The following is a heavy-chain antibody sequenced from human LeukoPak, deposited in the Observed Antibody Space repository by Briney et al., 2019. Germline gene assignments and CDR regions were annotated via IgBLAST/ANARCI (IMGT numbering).Heavy chain of an antibody. V-gene: IGHV3-7*01. CDR2: IKQDGSAK. D-gene: IGHD3-22*01. Sequence: PGGSLRLSCAASGFTFRSYCMSWVRQAPGKGLEWVANIKQDGSAKVYVDSVKGRFTISRDNAKSSLYLQMDSLRVEDTAVYYCAKDPYDKSGGYGAFDVWGQGTMVTVA. CDR1: GFTFRSYC. CDR3: AKDPYDKSGGYGAFDV. J-gene: IGHJ3*01.